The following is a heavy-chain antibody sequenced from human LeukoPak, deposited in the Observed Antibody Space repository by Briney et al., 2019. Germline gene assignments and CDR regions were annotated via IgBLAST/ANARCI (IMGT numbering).Heavy chain of an antibody. V-gene: IGHV4-59*01. CDR3: ARVTGYMIEDYFDY. CDR2: IYYSGST. J-gene: IGHJ4*02. Sequence: SETLSLTRTVSGGSISSYYWSWIRQPPRQGLGWIGYIYYSGSTNYNPSLKSRVTISVDTSKNQFSLRLSSVTAADTAVYYCARVTGYMIEDYFDYWGQGTLVTVSS. D-gene: IGHD3-22*01. CDR1: GGSISSYY.